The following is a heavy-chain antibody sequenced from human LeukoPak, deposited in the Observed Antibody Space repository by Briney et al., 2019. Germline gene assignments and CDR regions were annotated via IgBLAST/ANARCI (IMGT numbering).Heavy chain of an antibody. J-gene: IGHJ4*02. Sequence: GGSLRLSCAASGFTFSSYAMSWVRQAPGKGLEWVSSISSSSSYIYYADSVKGRFTISRDNAKNSLYLQMNSLRAEDTAVYYCATLRRGSSPDYWGQGTLVTVSS. CDR3: ATLRRGSSPDY. V-gene: IGHV3-21*01. D-gene: IGHD1-26*01. CDR2: ISSSSSYI. CDR1: GFTFSSYA.